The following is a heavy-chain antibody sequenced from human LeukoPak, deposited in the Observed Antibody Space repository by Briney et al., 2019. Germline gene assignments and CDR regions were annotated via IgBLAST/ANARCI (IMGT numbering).Heavy chain of an antibody. CDR1: GFTFSNYW. CDR2: IKQDRSEK. J-gene: IGHJ4*02. CDR3: ARRSVAYSYGNSGYSPVYYFDY. V-gene: IGHV3-7*01. Sequence: GGSLRLSCAASGFTFSNYWMSWVRQAPGKGLEWVANIKQDRSEKYYVDSVKGRFTISRDNAKNSLYLQMNSLRAEDTAVYYCARRSVAYSYGNSGYSPVYYFDYWGQGTLVTVSS. D-gene: IGHD3-22*01.